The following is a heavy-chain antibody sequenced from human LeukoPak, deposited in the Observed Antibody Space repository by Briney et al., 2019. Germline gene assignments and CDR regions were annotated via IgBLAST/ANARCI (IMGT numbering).Heavy chain of an antibody. V-gene: IGHV3-7*01. CDR3: ARDQGCSTTNCYSYFQH. J-gene: IGHJ1*01. Sequence: GGSLRLSCAASGFTFSSYWMSWVRQVPGKGLEWVANIKQDGSEKYYVDSVKGRFTISRDNAKNSLYLQTNGLRAEDTAVYYCARDQGCSTTNCYSYFQHWGQGTLVSVSS. D-gene: IGHD2-2*01. CDR1: GFTFSSYW. CDR2: IKQDGSEK.